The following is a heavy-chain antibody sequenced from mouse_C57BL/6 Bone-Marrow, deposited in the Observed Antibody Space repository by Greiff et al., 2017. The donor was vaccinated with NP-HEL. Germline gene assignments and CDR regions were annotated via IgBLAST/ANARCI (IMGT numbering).Heavy chain of an antibody. J-gene: IGHJ2*01. CDR3: ARMRGAIYYDYPYYFDY. V-gene: IGHV8-8*01. Sequence: QVTLKVSGPGILQPSQTLSLPCSFSGFSLSTFGMGVGWIRQPSGKGLEWLAHIWWDDDKYYNPALKSRLTISKDTSKNQVFLKIANVDTADTATYYCARMRGAIYYDYPYYFDYWGQGTTLTVSS. CDR1: GFSLSTFGMG. D-gene: IGHD2-4*01. CDR2: IWWDDDK.